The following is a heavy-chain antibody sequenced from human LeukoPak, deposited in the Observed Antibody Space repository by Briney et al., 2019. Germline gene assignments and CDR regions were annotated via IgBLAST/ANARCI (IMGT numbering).Heavy chain of an antibody. CDR2: ISSSSSYI. J-gene: IGHJ4*02. CDR3: TPVPFSGVIY. V-gene: IGHV3-21*04. D-gene: IGHD2-15*01. CDR1: GFTFSSYS. Sequence: GGSLRLSCAASGFTFSSYSMNWVRQAPGKGLEWVSSISSSSSYIYYADSVKGRFTISRDNAKNSLYLQMNSLKTEDTAVYYCTPVPFSGVIYWGQGTLVTVSS.